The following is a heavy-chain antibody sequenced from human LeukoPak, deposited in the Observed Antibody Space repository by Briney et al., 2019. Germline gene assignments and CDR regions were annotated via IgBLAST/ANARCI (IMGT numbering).Heavy chain of an antibody. J-gene: IGHJ6*02. V-gene: IGHV3-30*18. CDR1: GFTFSSYG. Sequence: GGSLRLSCAASGFTFSSYGMHWVRQAPGKGLEWVAVISYDGSNKYYADSVKGRFTISRSNSKNTLYLQMNSLRAEDTAVYYCAKSHYCSGGSCYRGFDGMGVWGQGTTVTVSS. CDR3: AKSHYCSGGSCYRGFDGMGV. D-gene: IGHD2-15*01. CDR2: ISYDGSNK.